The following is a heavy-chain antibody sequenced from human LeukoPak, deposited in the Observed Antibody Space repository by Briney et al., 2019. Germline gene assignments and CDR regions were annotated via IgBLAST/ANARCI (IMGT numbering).Heavy chain of an antibody. V-gene: IGHV1-58*02. Sequence: SVKVSCKASGFTFTSSSIQWVRQARGQRLEWIGWIVGGSSDTYYVQKFQERVTITRDMSTSTAYLELSSLRSEDTAVYYCAADPDTTMAFDYWGQGTLVTVSS. CDR1: GFTFTSSS. D-gene: IGHD5-18*01. CDR3: AADPDTTMAFDY. CDR2: IVGGSSDT. J-gene: IGHJ4*02.